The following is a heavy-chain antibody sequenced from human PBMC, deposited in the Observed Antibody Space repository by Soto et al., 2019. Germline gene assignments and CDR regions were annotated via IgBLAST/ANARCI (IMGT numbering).Heavy chain of an antibody. V-gene: IGHV3-23*01. CDR1: GFTFSSYA. CDR2: ISGSGGST. J-gene: IGHJ5*02. CDR3: AKDSSIFGVVENWFDP. D-gene: IGHD3-3*01. Sequence: EVQLLESGGGLVQPGGSLRLSCAASGFTFSSYAMSWVRQAPGKGLEWVSAISGSGGSTYYAGSVKGRFTISRDNFKNTLYLQMNSLRAEDTAVSYCAKDSSIFGVVENWFDPWGQGTLVTVSS.